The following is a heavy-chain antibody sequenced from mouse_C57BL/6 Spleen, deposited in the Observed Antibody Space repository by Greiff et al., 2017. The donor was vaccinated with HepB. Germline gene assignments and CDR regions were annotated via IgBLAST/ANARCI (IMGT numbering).Heavy chain of an antibody. J-gene: IGHJ2*01. V-gene: IGHV1-75*01. CDR3: ARWEIATAYFDY. CDR1: GYTFTDYY. Sequence: QVQLQQSGPELVKPGASVTISCTASGYTFTDYYINWVKQRPGQGLEWIRWIFPGSGSTYYNEKFKGKATLTVDKSSSTAYMLLSSLTSEDSAVYFCARWEIATAYFDYWGQGTTLTVSS. D-gene: IGHD1-2*01. CDR2: IFPGSGST.